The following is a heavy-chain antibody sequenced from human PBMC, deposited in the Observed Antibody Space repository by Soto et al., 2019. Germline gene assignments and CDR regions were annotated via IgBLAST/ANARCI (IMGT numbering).Heavy chain of an antibody. CDR2: VSHDGRNT. J-gene: IGHJ4*02. CDR3: AKGGRQWLVTSDFNY. CDR1: GFTFSCCA. V-gene: IGHV3-30*18. Sequence: VPLLDSGGGLVQPGGSLRLSCAASGFTFSCCAMSWVRQAPGKGLEWVAVVSHDGRNTHYADSVKGRFTISRDSSKNTVSLEMTSLRAEDTAVYYCAKGGRQWLVTSDFNYWGQGALVTVSS. D-gene: IGHD6-19*01.